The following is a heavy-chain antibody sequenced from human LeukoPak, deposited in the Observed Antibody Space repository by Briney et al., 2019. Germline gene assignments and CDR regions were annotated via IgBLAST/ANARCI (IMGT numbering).Heavy chain of an antibody. CDR3: AKSPAYDFWSGYTNNWFDP. CDR1: GFNFNTFI. CDR2: IRYDGSNK. J-gene: IGHJ5*02. V-gene: IGHV3-30*02. D-gene: IGHD3-3*01. Sequence: GGSLRLSCATSGFNFNTFIMHWVRQAPGKGLEWVAFIRYDGSNKYYADSVKGRFTISRDNSKNTLYLQMNSLRAEDTAVYYCAKSPAYDFWSGYTNNWFDPWGQGTLVTVSS.